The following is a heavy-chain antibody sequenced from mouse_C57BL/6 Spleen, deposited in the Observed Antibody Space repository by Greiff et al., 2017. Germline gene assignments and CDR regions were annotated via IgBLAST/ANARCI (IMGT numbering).Heavy chain of an antibody. J-gene: IGHJ2*01. CDR3: ARSNCDDYYDY. V-gene: IGHV1-64*01. D-gene: IGHD2-3*01. CDR1: GYTFTSYC. Sequence: QVQLQQSGAELVKPGASVKLSCKASGYTFTSYCMHWVKQRPGQGLEWIGMIYPNSGSTNDNEKFKSKATLTVDKSSSTAYMLLRSLTSEDSAVYYCARSNCDDYYDYWGQGTTLTVSS. CDR2: IYPNSGST.